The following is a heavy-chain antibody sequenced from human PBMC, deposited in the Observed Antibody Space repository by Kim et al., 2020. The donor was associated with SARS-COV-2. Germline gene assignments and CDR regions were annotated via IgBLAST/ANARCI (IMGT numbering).Heavy chain of an antibody. Sequence: SSDTKYADSVTGRFTISGDNAKNSLYLQRNSLGADDTAVYYCARGEMLFDYWGQGTLVTVSS. CDR2: SSDT. V-gene: IGHV3-11*05. CDR3: ARGEMLFDY. J-gene: IGHJ4*02. D-gene: IGHD2-8*01.